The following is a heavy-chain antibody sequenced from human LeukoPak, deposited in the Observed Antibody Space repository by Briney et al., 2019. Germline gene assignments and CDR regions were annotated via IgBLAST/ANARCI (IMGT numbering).Heavy chain of an antibody. V-gene: IGHV1-3*01. CDR2: INAGNGNT. Sequence: ASVKVSCKASGYTFTSYAMHWVRQAPGQRLEWMGWINAGNGNTKYSQKFQGRVTITRDTSASTAYMELSSLRSEDTAVYYCARVGSGSYYGGINFDYWGQGTLVTVSS. CDR1: GYTFTSYA. J-gene: IGHJ4*02. D-gene: IGHD1-26*01. CDR3: ARVGSGSYYGGINFDY.